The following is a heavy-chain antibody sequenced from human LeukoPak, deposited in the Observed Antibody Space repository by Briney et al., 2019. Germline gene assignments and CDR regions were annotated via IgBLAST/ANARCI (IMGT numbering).Heavy chain of an antibody. CDR3: ARPYSSGWYGDFDY. CDR1: GGSISSSSYY. D-gene: IGHD6-19*01. V-gene: IGHV4-39*01. Sequence: SETLSLTCTVSGGSISSSSYYWGWIRRPPGKGLEWIGSIYYSGSTYYNPSLKSRVTISVDTSKNQFSLKLSSVTAADTAVYYCARPYSSGWYGDFDYWGQGTLVTVSS. CDR2: IYYSGST. J-gene: IGHJ4*02.